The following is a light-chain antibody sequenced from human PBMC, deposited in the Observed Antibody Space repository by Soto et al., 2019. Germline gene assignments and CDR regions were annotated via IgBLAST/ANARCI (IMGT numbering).Light chain of an antibody. CDR2: SNY. CDR1: SSNIGSND. J-gene: IGLJ3*02. CDR3: ASRDDSLNGHV. V-gene: IGLV1-47*02. Sequence: QSVLTQPPSASGAPGQRVTLSCSGSSSNIGSNDVYWYQQLPGSAPKVDIFSNYRRPPGVPDRFSGSKSGTSASLTISGLRSEDESDFYCASRDDSLNGHVFGEGTKLTVL.